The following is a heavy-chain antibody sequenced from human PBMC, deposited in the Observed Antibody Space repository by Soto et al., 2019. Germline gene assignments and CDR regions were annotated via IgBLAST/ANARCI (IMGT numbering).Heavy chain of an antibody. CDR1: GGTFSSYT. V-gene: IGHV1-69*02. CDR3: ARAGAAAGNFDY. J-gene: IGHJ4*02. D-gene: IGHD6-13*01. Sequence: QVQLVQSGAEVKKPGSSVKVSCKASGGTFSSYTISWVRQAPGQGLEWMGRIIPILGIANYAQKFQGRVTITADKSTSTAYMELSSLRSEDTAVYYCARAGAAAGNFDYWGQGTLVTVSS. CDR2: IIPILGIA.